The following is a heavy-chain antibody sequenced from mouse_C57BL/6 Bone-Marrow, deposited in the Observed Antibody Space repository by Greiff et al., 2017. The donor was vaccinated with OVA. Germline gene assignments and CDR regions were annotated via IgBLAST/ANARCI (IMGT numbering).Heavy chain of an antibody. J-gene: IGHJ4*01. CDR2: IRLKSDNYAT. Sequence: EVTLMESGGGLVQPGGSMKLSCVASGFTFSNYWMNWVRQSPEKGLEWVAQIRLKSDNYATHYAESVKGRFTISSDDSKSSVYLQMNNLRAEDTGIYYCTGGIYYGNYGYAMDYWGQGTSVTVSS. V-gene: IGHV6-3*01. CDR3: TGGIYYGNYGYAMDY. CDR1: GFTFSNYW. D-gene: IGHD2-1*01.